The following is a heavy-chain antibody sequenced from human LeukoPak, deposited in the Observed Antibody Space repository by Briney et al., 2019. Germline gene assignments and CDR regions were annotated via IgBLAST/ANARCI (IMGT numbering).Heavy chain of an antibody. CDR1: GFTFSSSV. J-gene: IGHJ4*02. V-gene: IGHV3-30*18. CDR3: AKVRLYYDFWSGLDY. Sequence: GGSLRLSCAASGFTFSSSVMHWVRQAPGKGLEWVACISSDGNNRYYVDSVKGRFTISRDNSKNTLYLQMNSLRAEDTAVYYCAKVRLYYDFWSGLDYWGQGTLVTVSS. CDR2: ISSDGNNR. D-gene: IGHD3-3*01.